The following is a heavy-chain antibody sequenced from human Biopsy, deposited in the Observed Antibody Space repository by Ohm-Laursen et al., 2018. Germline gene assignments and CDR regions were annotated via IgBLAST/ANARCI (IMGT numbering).Heavy chain of an antibody. V-gene: IGHV4-61*01. Sequence: GTLCLTCAVSADSLVFESNYWSWIRQPPGKGLEWIGYIYHTGTTYYHPSLKNLVNILIDTPKSQFSLELRALTAADTAVYYCARGFHYSYDISDYYQSAFDIWGQGTTVTVSS. CDR2: IYHTGTT. CDR1: ADSLVFESNY. J-gene: IGHJ3*02. D-gene: IGHD3-22*01. CDR3: ARGFHYSYDISDYYQSAFDI.